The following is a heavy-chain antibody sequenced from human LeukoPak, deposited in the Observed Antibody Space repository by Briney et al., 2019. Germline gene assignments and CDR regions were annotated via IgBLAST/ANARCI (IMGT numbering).Heavy chain of an antibody. CDR3: AVWFGELFREYYFDY. Sequence: ASVKVSCKASGYTFTSYGISWVRQAPGQGLEWMGWISAYNGNTNYAQKLQGRVTMTTDTSTSTAYMELSSLRSEDTAVYYCAVWFGELFREYYFDYWGQGTLVTVSS. CDR2: ISAYNGNT. V-gene: IGHV1-18*01. D-gene: IGHD3-10*01. J-gene: IGHJ4*02. CDR1: GYTFTSYG.